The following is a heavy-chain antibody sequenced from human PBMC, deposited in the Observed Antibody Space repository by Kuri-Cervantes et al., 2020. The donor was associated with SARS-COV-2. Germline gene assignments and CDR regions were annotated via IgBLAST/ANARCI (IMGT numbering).Heavy chain of an antibody. D-gene: IGHD3-3*01. CDR2: ISSSSSYI. V-gene: IGHV3-21*01. J-gene: IGHJ6*02. CDR1: GFTFGDYA. CDR3: ARGQNPVFLEWLSQPHNYYYYGMDV. Sequence: GESLKISCTASGFTFGDYAMSWVRQAPGKGLEWVSSISSSSSYIYYADSVKGRFTISRDNAKNSLYLQMNSLRAEDTAVYYCARGQNPVFLEWLSQPHNYYYYGMDVWGQGTTVTVSS.